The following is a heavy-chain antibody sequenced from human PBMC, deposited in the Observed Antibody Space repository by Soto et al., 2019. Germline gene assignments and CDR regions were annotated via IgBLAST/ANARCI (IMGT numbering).Heavy chain of an antibody. CDR1: GFPFSNYG. CDR3: ARDRYSSSWNYGMDV. V-gene: IGHV3-33*01. J-gene: IGHJ6*02. D-gene: IGHD6-13*01. CDR2: IWYDGSNK. Sequence: PGGSLRLSCAASGFPFSNYGIHWVRQAPGKGLEWVAVIWYDGSNKYYADSVKGRFTISRDNSKNTLYLQMNSLRAEDTAVYYCARDRYSSSWNYGMDVWGQGTTVTVSS.